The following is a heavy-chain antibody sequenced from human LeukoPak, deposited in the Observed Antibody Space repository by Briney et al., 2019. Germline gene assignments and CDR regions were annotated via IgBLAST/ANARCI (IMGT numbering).Heavy chain of an antibody. CDR3: ASSANYYGSGSYYDYYDAFDI. J-gene: IGHJ3*02. V-gene: IGHV3-74*01. CDR2: INSDGSST. Sequence: GGSLRLSCAASGFTFSGYWMHWVRQAPGKGLVWVSRINSDGSSTSYADSVKGRFTISRDNAKNTLYLQMNSLRAEDTSVYYCASSANYYGSGSYYDYYDAFDIWGQGTMVTVSS. D-gene: IGHD3-10*01. CDR1: GFTFSGYW.